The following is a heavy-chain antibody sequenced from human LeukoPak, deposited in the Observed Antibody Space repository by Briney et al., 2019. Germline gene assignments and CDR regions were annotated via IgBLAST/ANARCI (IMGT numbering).Heavy chain of an antibody. CDR3: VKEETYRSAYYPLDV. CDR2: ISYDGSEK. CDR1: GFTFSSYG. D-gene: IGHD3-22*01. J-gene: IGHJ6*02. V-gene: IGHV3-30*18. Sequence: GRSLRLSCTASGFTFSSYGMHWVRQAPGKGLEWVAVISYDGSEKYYVDSVKGRFTISRDNSKNTLYLQMNSLRAEDAAVYYCVKEETYRSAYYPLDVWGQGTTVTVSS.